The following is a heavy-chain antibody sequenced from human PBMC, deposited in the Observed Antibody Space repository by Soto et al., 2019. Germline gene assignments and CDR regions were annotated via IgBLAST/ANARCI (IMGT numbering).Heavy chain of an antibody. CDR1: GGSISSGGYY. Sequence: SETLSLTCTVSGGSISSGGYYWSWIRQHPGKGLEWIGYIYYSGSTYYNPSLKSRVTISVDPPKNQFSLKLSSVTAADTAGYYCAREGLGAIDIWGQGIMVTVSS. CDR3: AREGLGAIDI. V-gene: IGHV4-31*02. D-gene: IGHD3-10*01. J-gene: IGHJ3*02. CDR2: IYYSGST.